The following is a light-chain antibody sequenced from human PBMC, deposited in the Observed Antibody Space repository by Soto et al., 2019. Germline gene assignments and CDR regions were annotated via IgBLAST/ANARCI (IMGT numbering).Light chain of an antibody. V-gene: IGLV3-21*04. J-gene: IGLJ3*02. CDR2: FDS. CDR1: NIGSKS. CDR3: QVWDSSSDHWV. Sequence: SYELTQPPSVSVAPGKTARITCGGNNIGSKSVHWYQQKPGQAPVVVIYFDSDRPSGIPERFSGSNSGNTATLTISRVEAGDEADYSCQVWDSSSDHWVFGGGTKLTVL.